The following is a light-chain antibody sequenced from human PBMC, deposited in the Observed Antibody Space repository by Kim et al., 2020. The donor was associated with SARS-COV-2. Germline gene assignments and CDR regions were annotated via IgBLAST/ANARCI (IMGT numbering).Light chain of an antibody. CDR2: ATS. J-gene: IGKJ2*01. Sequence: SRGERATLSCRASQSVDTKFLAWYQQKPGRAPSLLIFATSRRATGIPDRFSGSGSGTDFTLTISRLEPEDFAVYFCQLYGHSTGYTFGQGTKLEI. V-gene: IGKV3-20*01. CDR3: QLYGHSTGYT. CDR1: QSVDTKF.